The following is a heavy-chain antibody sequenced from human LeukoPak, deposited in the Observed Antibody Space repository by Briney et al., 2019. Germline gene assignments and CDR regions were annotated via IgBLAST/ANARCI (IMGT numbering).Heavy chain of an antibody. Sequence: GGSLRLSCAASGFTFSSYAMSWVCQAPGKGLEWVSAISGSGGSTYYADSVKGRFTISRDNSKNTLYLQMNSLRAEDTAVYYCAKDPSGSGWHQGVYWGQGTLVTVSS. V-gene: IGHV3-23*01. CDR2: ISGSGGST. CDR3: AKDPSGSGWHQGVY. D-gene: IGHD6-19*01. CDR1: GFTFSSYA. J-gene: IGHJ4*02.